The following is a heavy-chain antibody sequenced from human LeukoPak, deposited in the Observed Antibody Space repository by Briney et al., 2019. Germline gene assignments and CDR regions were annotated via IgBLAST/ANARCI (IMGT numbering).Heavy chain of an antibody. CDR1: GFTVSSNY. D-gene: IGHD3-22*01. CDR3: ARVYDSSLGSDAFDI. J-gene: IGHJ3*02. CDR2: IYSGGST. V-gene: IGHV3-66*01. Sequence: GGSLRLSCAASGFTVSSNYMSWVRQAPGKGLEWVSVIYSGGSTYYADSVKGRFTISRDNSKSTLYLQMNSLRAEDTAVYYCARVYDSSLGSDAFDIWGQGTMVTVSS.